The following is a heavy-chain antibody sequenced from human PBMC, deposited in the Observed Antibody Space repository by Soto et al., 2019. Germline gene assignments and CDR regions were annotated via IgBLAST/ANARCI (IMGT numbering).Heavy chain of an antibody. J-gene: IGHJ5*02. CDR3: ATSYDSGFDP. CDR1: GYSFTSYG. CDR2: ISVNNGNT. V-gene: IGHV1-18*04. D-gene: IGHD5-12*01. Sequence: ASVKVSCKASGYSFTSYGISWVRQAPGQGLEWMGWISVNNGNTDYAQKFQGRVTMTTDTSTSTAYMELRSLRSDDTAVYYCATSYDSGFDPWGQGTLVTVSS.